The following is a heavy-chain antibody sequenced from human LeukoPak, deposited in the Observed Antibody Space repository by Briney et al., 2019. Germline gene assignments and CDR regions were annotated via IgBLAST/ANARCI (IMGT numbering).Heavy chain of an antibody. CDR3: AKFYFDSSGYYDVFDI. J-gene: IGHJ3*02. Sequence: SETLSLTCAVSGGSISSSNWWSWIRQPPGKGLEWIGEIYHSGSTNYNPSLKSRVTISVDTSKNQVYLKLSSVTAADTAVYFCAKFYFDSSGYYDVFDIWGQGTMVTVSS. V-gene: IGHV4-4*02. CDR2: IYHSGST. CDR1: GGSISSSNW. D-gene: IGHD3-22*01.